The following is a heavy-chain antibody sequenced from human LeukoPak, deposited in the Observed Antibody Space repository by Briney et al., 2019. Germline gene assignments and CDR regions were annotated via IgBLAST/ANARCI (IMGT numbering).Heavy chain of an antibody. J-gene: IGHJ4*02. Sequence: GASVKVSCKASVYTFTCYYMHWVRQAPGQGLEWMGWINPNSGGTNYAQKFQGRVTMTRDTSISTAYMELSRLRSDDTAVYYCARGPMLVVVITVPFPDYWGQGTLVTVSS. CDR2: INPNSGGT. CDR3: ARGPMLVVVITVPFPDY. V-gene: IGHV1-2*02. CDR1: VYTFTCYY. D-gene: IGHD3-22*01.